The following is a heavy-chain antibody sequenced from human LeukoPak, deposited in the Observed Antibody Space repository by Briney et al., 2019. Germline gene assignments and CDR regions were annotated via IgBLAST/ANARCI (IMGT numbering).Heavy chain of an antibody. CDR3: ARDSVDFWSGYYPYYYYGMDV. CDR2: INSDGSST. D-gene: IGHD3-3*01. V-gene: IGHV3-74*01. CDR1: GFTFSSYW. Sequence: HPGGSLRLSCAASGFTFSSYWMHWVRQAPGKGLVWVSRINSDGSSTSYADSVKGRFTISRDNAKNTLYLQMNSLRAEDTAVYYCARDSVDFWSGYYPYYYYGMDVWGQGTTVTVSS. J-gene: IGHJ6*02.